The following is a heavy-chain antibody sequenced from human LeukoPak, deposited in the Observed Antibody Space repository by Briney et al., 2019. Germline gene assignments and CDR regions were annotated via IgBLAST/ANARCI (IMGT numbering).Heavy chain of an antibody. V-gene: IGHV3-23*01. CDR2: TTTAGGNT. Sequence: PGGSLRLSCAASGSTFSSYAMSWVRQAPGKGLEWVSTTTTAGGNTYYADSVRGRFAISRDNSKNMLYLQMNSLRAEDTAVYYCAKARSSWAGYFDCWGQGALVTVSS. CDR3: AKARSSWAGYFDC. D-gene: IGHD2-15*01. J-gene: IGHJ4*02. CDR1: GSTFSSYA.